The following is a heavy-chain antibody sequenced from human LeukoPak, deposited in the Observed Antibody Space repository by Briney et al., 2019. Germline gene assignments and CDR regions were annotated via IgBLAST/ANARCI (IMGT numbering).Heavy chain of an antibody. CDR3: AKGLSINWLDP. CDR2: ISGDGSST. Sequence: PGGSLRLSCAASGFSFSNSWMHWVRQAPGKGLVCVSRISGDGSSTSYADSVKGRFTVSRDNAKNTLYLQMNSLRAEDTAVYYCAKGLSINWLDPWGQGTLVTVSS. V-gene: IGHV3-74*01. D-gene: IGHD2-2*02. J-gene: IGHJ5*02. CDR1: GFSFSNSW.